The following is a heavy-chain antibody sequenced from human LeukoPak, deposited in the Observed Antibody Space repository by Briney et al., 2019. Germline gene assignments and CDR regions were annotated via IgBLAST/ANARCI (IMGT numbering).Heavy chain of an antibody. J-gene: IGHJ4*02. D-gene: IGHD1-26*01. V-gene: IGHV3-53*01. CDR3: ARVWELSFDY. Sequence: GGSLSFSCAAAGFTGSSDHRMWVRQAPGKGLEWVAVTYSDGSRYHAESVKGRFTISRDNSKNTLYLQMNSLRAEDTAVYYCARVWELSFDYWGQGTLVTVSS. CDR1: GFTGSSDH. CDR2: TYSDGSR.